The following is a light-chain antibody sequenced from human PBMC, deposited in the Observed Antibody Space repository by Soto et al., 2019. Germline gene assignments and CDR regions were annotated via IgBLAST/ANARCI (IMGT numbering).Light chain of an antibody. CDR3: CSYTGSYNYV. J-gene: IGLJ1*01. CDR2: DVF. Sequence: QSVLTQPPSVSGSPGQSVTISCTGTSSDDGGYNYVSWFQQHPGKAPQLMIYDVFKRPSGVPDRFSGSKSGNTASLTISGLQAADEADYYCCSYTGSYNYVFGTGTKVTVL. CDR1: SSDDGGYNY. V-gene: IGLV2-11*01.